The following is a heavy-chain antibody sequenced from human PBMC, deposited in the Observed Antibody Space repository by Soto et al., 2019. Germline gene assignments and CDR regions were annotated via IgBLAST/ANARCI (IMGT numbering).Heavy chain of an antibody. D-gene: IGHD5-18*01. V-gene: IGHV3-23*01. CDR1: GFTFSSYA. CDR2: ISGSGGST. J-gene: IGHJ4*02. Sequence: EVQLLESGGGLVQPGGSLRLSCAASGFTFSSYAMSWVRQAPGKGLEWVSAISGSGGSTYYADSVKGRFTISRDNSKNTLYLQMNSLRAEDTAVYYCAKDPYGGYTNCGWENDYWGQGTLVTVSS. CDR3: AKDPYGGYTNCGWENDY.